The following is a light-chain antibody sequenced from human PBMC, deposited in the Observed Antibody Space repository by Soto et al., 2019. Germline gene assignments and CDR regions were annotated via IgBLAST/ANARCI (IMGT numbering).Light chain of an antibody. Sequence: ESVLTQSPGTLSLSPGEKATLSCRASQSVSSSYLAWYQQKPGQAPRLLIYGASSRATGIPDRFSGSGSGTDFTLTVSRLEPEDFAVYYCQQFGSSSWPFGQGTKV. CDR3: QQFGSSSWP. J-gene: IGKJ1*01. CDR2: GAS. CDR1: QSVSSSY. V-gene: IGKV3-20*01.